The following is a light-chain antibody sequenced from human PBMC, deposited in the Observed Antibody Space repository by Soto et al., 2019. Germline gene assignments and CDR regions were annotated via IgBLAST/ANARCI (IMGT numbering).Light chain of an antibody. V-gene: IGKV1-5*01. Sequence: DIQMTQSPSTLSASVGDRVTISCRASQTISNWLAWYQQKPGKAPKLLIYDASSLESGVPSRFSGSGSGTEFTITISSLQPEDFATYYCQKYNSFWTFGQGTKVEIK. CDR3: QKYNSFWT. J-gene: IGKJ1*01. CDR1: QTISNW. CDR2: DAS.